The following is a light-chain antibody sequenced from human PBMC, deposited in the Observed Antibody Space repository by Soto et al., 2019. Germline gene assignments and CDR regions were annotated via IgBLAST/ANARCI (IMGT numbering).Light chain of an antibody. CDR3: QSYDSSLSGSHVV. CDR2: GNS. V-gene: IGLV1-40*01. J-gene: IGLJ2*01. CDR1: SSNIGAGYD. Sequence: QSVLTQPPSVSGAPGQRVTISCTGSSSNIGAGYDVHWYQQLPGTAPKLLICGNSNRPSGVPDRFSGSKSGTSASLAITGLQAEDEADYYCQSYDSSLSGSHVVFGGGTKVTVL.